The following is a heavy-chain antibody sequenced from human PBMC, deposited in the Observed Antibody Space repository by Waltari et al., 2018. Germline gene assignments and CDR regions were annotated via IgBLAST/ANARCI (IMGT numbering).Heavy chain of an antibody. V-gene: IGHV1-18*01. CDR1: GYTFTSTG. CDR3: ARDLHSSSWWKDQRWFDP. CDR2: ISAYNGNT. Sequence: QVQLVQSGAEVKKPGASVKVSCKPSGYTFTSTGISCVRQAPEQGLEWMGWISAYNGNTNYAQKLQGRVTMTTDTSTSTAYMELRSLRSDDTAVYYCARDLHSSSWWKDQRWFDPWGQGTLVTVSS. J-gene: IGHJ5*02. D-gene: IGHD6-13*01.